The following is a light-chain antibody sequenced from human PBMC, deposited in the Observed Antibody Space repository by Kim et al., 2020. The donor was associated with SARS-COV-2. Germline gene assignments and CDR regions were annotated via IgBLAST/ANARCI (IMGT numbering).Light chain of an antibody. Sequence: PGKAARSTCGGNNVGSKSVHGYQQKPGQAPVLVIYYDSDRPSGIPERFSGSNSGNTATLTISRVEAGDEADYYCQVWDSSSDHVVFGGGTQLTVL. J-gene: IGLJ2*01. CDR1: NVGSKS. CDR3: QVWDSSSDHVV. V-gene: IGLV3-21*04. CDR2: YDS.